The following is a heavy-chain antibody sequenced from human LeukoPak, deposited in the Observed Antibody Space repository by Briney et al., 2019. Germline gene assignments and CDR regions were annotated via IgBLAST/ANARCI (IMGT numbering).Heavy chain of an antibody. J-gene: IGHJ4*02. V-gene: IGHV3-30*18. CDR2: ISSSDGNSK. CDR1: GFTFTCCG. CDR3: AKWSGNRPLYYFDY. D-gene: IGHD3-3*01. Sequence: AGGSLRLSCATSGFTFTCCGMHWVRQASGKGLEWVAAISSSDGNSKYYADSVKGRFTISRDNSKNTVYLQMNSLRADDTAVYYCAKWSGNRPLYYFDYWGQGTLVTVSS.